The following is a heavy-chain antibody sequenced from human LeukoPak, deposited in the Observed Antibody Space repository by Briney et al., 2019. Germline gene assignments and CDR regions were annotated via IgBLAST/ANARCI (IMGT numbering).Heavy chain of an antibody. CDR3: ARYGSGSYYSPHGWFDP. V-gene: IGHV3-23*01. J-gene: IGHJ5*02. D-gene: IGHD3-10*01. Sequence: GGSLRLSCAASGFTFSSYAMSLGRQAPGKGLAWVSAISGSGGSTYYADSVKGRFTISRDNSKNTLYLQMNSLRAEDTAVYYCARYGSGSYYSPHGWFDPWGQGTLVTVSS. CDR1: GFTFSSYA. CDR2: ISGSGGST.